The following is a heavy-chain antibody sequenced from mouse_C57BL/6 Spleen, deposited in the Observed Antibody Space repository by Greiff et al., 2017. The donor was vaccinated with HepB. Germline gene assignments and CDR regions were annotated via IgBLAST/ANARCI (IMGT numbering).Heavy chain of an antibody. J-gene: IGHJ4*01. CDR3: ARGDWDDYAMDY. D-gene: IGHD4-1*01. CDR1: EYEFPSHD. V-gene: IGHV5-2*03. CDR2: INSDGGST. Sequence: EVKLVESGGGLVQPGESLKLSCESNEYEFPSHDMSWVRKTPEKRLELVAAINSDGGSTYYPDTMERRFIISRDNTKKTLFLQMTSLRSEDTAMYYCARGDWDDYAMDYWGQGTSVTVSS.